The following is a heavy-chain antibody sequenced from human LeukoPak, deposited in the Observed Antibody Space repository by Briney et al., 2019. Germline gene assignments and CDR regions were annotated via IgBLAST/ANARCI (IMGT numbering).Heavy chain of an antibody. Sequence: GGSLRLSCAASGFTFSSYGMNWVRQAPGKGPEWISYISRSGATIYYADSVKGRFTISRDNAKNSLYLQMSSLGAEDTATYYCSRDRGGGDIYFDYWGQGTLVTVSS. CDR2: ISRSGATI. V-gene: IGHV3-48*03. J-gene: IGHJ4*02. CDR1: GFTFSSYG. D-gene: IGHD2-21*02. CDR3: SRDRGGGDIYFDY.